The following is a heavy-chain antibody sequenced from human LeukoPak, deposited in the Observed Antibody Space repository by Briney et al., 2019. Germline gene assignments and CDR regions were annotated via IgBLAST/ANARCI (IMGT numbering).Heavy chain of an antibody. J-gene: IGHJ6*02. CDR1: GYTFTGYY. Sequence: ASVKVSCKASGYTFTGYYMHWVRQAPGQGLEWMGRIIPILGIANYAQKFQGRVTITADKSTSTAYMELSSLRSEDTAVYYCARASFWSGYYDYYYYGMDVWGQGTTVTVSS. V-gene: IGHV1-69*04. CDR2: IIPILGIA. D-gene: IGHD3-3*01. CDR3: ARASFWSGYYDYYYYGMDV.